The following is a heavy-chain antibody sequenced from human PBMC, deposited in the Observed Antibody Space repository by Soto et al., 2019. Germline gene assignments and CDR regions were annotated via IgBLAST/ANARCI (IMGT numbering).Heavy chain of an antibody. Sequence: SQTLSLTCAISGDSVSSNSAAWNWIRQSPSRGLEWLGRTYYRSKWYNDYAVSVKSRITINPDTSKNQFSLQLNSVTPEDTAVYYCARGPHGRIAAAGSYYYGMDVWGQGTTVTVS. J-gene: IGHJ6*02. CDR1: GDSVSSNSAA. V-gene: IGHV6-1*01. CDR3: ARGPHGRIAAAGSYYYGMDV. D-gene: IGHD6-13*01. CDR2: TYYRSKWYN.